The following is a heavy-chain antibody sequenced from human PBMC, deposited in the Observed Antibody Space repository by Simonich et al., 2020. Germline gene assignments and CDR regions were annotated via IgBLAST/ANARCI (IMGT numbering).Heavy chain of an antibody. Sequence: EVQLVESGGGLVQPGGSLRLSCAASGFTFSSYWMSWVRQAPGKGLEWVANIKPDGSEKYYVDSVKGRFTISRDNAKNSLYLQMNSLRAEDTAVYYCAREGIAARDAFDIWGQGTMVTVSS. CDR1: GFTFSSYW. CDR2: IKPDGSEK. J-gene: IGHJ3*02. D-gene: IGHD6-6*01. V-gene: IGHV3-7*01. CDR3: AREGIAARDAFDI.